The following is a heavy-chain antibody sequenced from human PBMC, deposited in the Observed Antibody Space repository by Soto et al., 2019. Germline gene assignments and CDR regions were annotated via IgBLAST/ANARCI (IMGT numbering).Heavy chain of an antibody. CDR2: ISSSSSTI. Sequence: GGSLRLSCAASGFTFSSYSMNWVRQAPGKGLEWVSYISSSSSTIYYADSVKGRFTISRDNAKNSLYLQMNSLRDEDTAVYYCASAQLDYGDYVGDFDYWGQGTLVTVSS. J-gene: IGHJ4*02. D-gene: IGHD4-17*01. CDR1: GFTFSSYS. V-gene: IGHV3-48*02. CDR3: ASAQLDYGDYVGDFDY.